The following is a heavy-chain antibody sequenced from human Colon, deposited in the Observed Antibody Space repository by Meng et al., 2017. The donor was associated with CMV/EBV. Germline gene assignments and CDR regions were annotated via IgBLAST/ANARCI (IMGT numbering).Heavy chain of an antibody. CDR3: ARGMLESRTDAFDV. J-gene: IGHJ3*01. CDR2: ISIQGTTT. CDR1: GLSLSTYW. Sequence: GESLKISCVASGLSLSTYWMHWVRQAPGKGLVWVSRISIQGTTTTYADSVRGRFTISRDSAKNTVYLQMNSLRDEDTAMYYCARGMLESRTDAFDVWGQGTMVTVSS. V-gene: IGHV3-74*01. D-gene: IGHD3-3*01.